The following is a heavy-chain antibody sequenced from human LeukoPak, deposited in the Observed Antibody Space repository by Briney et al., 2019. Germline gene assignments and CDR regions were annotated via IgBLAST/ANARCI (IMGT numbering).Heavy chain of an antibody. Sequence: SVKVSCKASGGTFSSYAISWVRQAPGQGLEWMGGIIPIFGTANYAQKFQGRVTITADESTSTAYMELSSLRSEDTAVYYCARDRQVRDDYYYYYMDVWGKGTTVTVSS. CDR2: IIPIFGTA. J-gene: IGHJ6*03. CDR1: GGTFSSYA. V-gene: IGHV1-69*13. CDR3: ARDRQVRDDYYYYYMDV.